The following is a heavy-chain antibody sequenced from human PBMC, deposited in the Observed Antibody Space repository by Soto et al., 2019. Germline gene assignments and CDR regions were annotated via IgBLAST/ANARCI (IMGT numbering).Heavy chain of an antibody. Sequence: PVKVSCKASGGTFSSYAISWVRQAPGQGLEWMGGIIPIFGTANYAQKFQGRVTITADESTSTAYMELSSLRSEDTAVYYCARGRALLRYFDWLPYWGQGTLVTVSS. CDR2: IIPIFGTA. V-gene: IGHV1-69*13. J-gene: IGHJ4*02. CDR3: ARGRALLRYFDWLPY. D-gene: IGHD3-9*01. CDR1: GGTFSSYA.